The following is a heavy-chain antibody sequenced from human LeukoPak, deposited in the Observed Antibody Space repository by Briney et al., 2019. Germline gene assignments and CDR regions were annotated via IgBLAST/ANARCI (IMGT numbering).Heavy chain of an antibody. CDR2: IIPIFGTA. Sequence: SVKVSCKASGGTFSSYAISWVRQAPGQGLEWMGGIIPIFGTANYAQKFQGRVTITADESTSTVYMELSSLRSEDTAVYYCARATGDYFDWLFQEAFDIWGQGTMVTVSS. J-gene: IGHJ3*02. CDR1: GGTFSSYA. D-gene: IGHD3-9*01. V-gene: IGHV1-69*13. CDR3: ARATGDYFDWLFQEAFDI.